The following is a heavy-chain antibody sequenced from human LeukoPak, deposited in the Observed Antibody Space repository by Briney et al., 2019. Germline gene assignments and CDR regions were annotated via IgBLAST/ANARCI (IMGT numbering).Heavy chain of an antibody. Sequence: GGSLRLSCAASGFTFSSYAMSWVRQAPGKGLEWVSGISGSGDNTYYADSVKGRFTISRDNSKNTLYLQMNSLRAEDTAVYYCARAYYDSSGYWSYYFDYWGQGTLVTVSS. CDR3: ARAYYDSSGYWSYYFDY. CDR1: GFTFSSYA. CDR2: ISGSGDNT. V-gene: IGHV3-23*01. D-gene: IGHD3-22*01. J-gene: IGHJ4*02.